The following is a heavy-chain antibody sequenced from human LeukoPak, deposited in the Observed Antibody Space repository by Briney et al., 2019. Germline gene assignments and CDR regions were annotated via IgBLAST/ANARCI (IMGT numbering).Heavy chain of an antibody. CDR2: INSDGSST. V-gene: IGHV3-74*01. CDR3: ARENDFWSGVNFDY. CDR1: GFTFSSYW. Sequence: PGGSLRLSCAASGFTFSSYWMHWVRQAPGKGLVWVSRINSDGSSTSYADSVKGRFTISRDNAKNTLYLQMSSLRAEDTAVYYCARENDFWSGVNFDYWGQGTLVTVSS. J-gene: IGHJ4*02. D-gene: IGHD3-3*01.